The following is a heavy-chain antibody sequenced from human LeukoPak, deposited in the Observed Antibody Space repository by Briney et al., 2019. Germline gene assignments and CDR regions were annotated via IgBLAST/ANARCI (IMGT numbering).Heavy chain of an antibody. CDR2: FSGSGGST. D-gene: IGHD3-22*01. V-gene: IGHV3-23*01. CDR1: GFTFSSYA. J-gene: IGHJ4*02. Sequence: PGGSLRLSCAASGFTFSSYAMSWVRQAPGKGLEWVSTFSGSGGSTHYADSVKGRFTISRDNSKNTLYLQMNSLRAEDTAVYYCANARYYYDSSGRVDYWGQGTLVTVSS. CDR3: ANARYYYDSSGRVDY.